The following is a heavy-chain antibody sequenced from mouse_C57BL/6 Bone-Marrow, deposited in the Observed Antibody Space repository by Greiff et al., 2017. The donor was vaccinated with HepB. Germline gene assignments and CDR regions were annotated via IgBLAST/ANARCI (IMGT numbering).Heavy chain of an antibody. V-gene: IGHV5-17*01. J-gene: IGHJ2*01. CDR3: ARLGFITTVVEENYFDY. D-gene: IGHD1-1*01. Sequence: EVMLVESGGGLVKPGGSLKLSCAASGFTFSDYGMHWVRQAPEKGLEWVAYISSGSSTIYYADTVKGRFTISRDNAKNTLFLQMTSLRSEDTAMYYCARLGFITTVVEENYFDYWGQGTTLTVSS. CDR2: ISSGSSTI. CDR1: GFTFSDYG.